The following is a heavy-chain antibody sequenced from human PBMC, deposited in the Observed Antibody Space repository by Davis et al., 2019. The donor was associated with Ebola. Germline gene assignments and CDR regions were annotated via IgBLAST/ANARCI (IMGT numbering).Heavy chain of an antibody. V-gene: IGHV4-31*03. D-gene: IGHD2-2*01. Sequence: SETLSLTCTVSGDSIASPSYYWSWIRQDPGKGLEWIGYIYHTGTTNYNPSLRSRVSTSVDTSKNQFSLKLSSVTAADTAVYYCARENRRDLFTSRGLYFDHWGQGTLVTVSS. CDR2: IYHTGTT. CDR1: GDSIASPSYY. CDR3: ARENRRDLFTSRGLYFDH. J-gene: IGHJ4*02.